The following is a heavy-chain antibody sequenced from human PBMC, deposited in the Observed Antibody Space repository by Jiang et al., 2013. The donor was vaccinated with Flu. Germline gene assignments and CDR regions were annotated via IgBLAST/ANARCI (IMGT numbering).Heavy chain of an antibody. Sequence: LEWMGWINAGKGNTKYSQKFQGRVTITTDTSASTAYMELSSLRSEDTAVYYCARVPTPGDDFWSNYFPNDLDVWGQGTTVTVSS. CDR3: ARVPTPGDDFWSNYFPNDLDV. CDR2: INAGKGNT. V-gene: IGHV1-3*01. D-gene: IGHD3-3*01. J-gene: IGHJ6*02.